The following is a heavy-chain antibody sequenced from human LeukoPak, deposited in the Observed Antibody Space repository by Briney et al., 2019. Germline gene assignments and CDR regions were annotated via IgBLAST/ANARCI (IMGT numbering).Heavy chain of an antibody. CDR2: VSDDGSKK. D-gene: IGHD5-18*01. CDR3: AKEVRGFSYGSD. Sequence: WIRQAPGKGLEWVAVVSDDGSKKFYADSVRGRFTASRDNSKNTLFLQMNSLRTEDAAVYYCAKEVRGFSYGSDWGQGTLVTVSS. V-gene: IGHV3-30*18. J-gene: IGHJ4*02.